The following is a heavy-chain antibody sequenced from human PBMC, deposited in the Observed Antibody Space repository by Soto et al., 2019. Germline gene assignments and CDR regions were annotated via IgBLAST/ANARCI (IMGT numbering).Heavy chain of an antibody. CDR3: ARAVDPRYSSGGY. CDR2: ISSSSSTI. J-gene: IGHJ4*02. Sequence: PGGSLRLSCAASGFTFSSYSMNWVRQAPGKGLEWVSYISSSSSTIYYADSVKGRFTVSRDNAKNSLYLQMNSLRAEDTAVYYCARAVDPRYSSGGYWGQGTLVTVSS. V-gene: IGHV3-48*01. CDR1: GFTFSSYS. D-gene: IGHD6-19*01.